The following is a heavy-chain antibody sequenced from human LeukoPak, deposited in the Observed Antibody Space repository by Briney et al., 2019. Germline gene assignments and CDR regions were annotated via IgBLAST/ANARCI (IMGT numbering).Heavy chain of an antibody. CDR1: GFTFSSYG. CDR2: IRYDGSNK. J-gene: IGHJ4*02. CDR3: ARRYSGSYYFDY. Sequence: GGSLRLSCAASGFTFSSYGMHWVRQAPGKGLEWVAFIRYDGSNKYYADSVKGRFTISRDNPKNTLYLQMNSLRAEDTAVYYCARRYSGSYYFDYWGQGTLVTVSS. V-gene: IGHV3-30*02. D-gene: IGHD1-26*01.